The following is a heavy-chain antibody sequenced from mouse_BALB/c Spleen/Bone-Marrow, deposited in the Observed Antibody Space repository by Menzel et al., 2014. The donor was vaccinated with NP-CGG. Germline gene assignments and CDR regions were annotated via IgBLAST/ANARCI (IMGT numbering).Heavy chain of an antibody. CDR2: IDPANGNT. Sequence: EVQLQQSGAERVKPGASVKLSCTASGFNIKDTHMHWVKQGPEQGLEWIGRIDPANGNTKYDPNFQGKTTITADTSSNTAYLQLSSLTSEDTAVYYCSRDYGGTAWFACWGHGTLVTVSA. CDR3: SRDYGGTAWFAC. V-gene: IGHV14-3*02. J-gene: IGHJ3*01. D-gene: IGHD1-1*01. CDR1: GFNIKDTH.